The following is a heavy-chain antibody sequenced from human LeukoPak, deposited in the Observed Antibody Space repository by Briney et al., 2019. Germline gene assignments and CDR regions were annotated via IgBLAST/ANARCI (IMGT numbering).Heavy chain of an antibody. CDR2: INPNSGDT. CDR1: GYTFTGYY. Sequence: ASVKVSCKASGYTFTGYYMHWVRQAPGQGLEWMGWINPNSGDTNYAQKFQGRVTMTRDTSINAAYMELSRLRSDDTAVYYCARDRSPAPGRSYGRGHFDYWGQGTLVTVSS. V-gene: IGHV1-2*02. J-gene: IGHJ4*02. D-gene: IGHD5-18*01. CDR3: ARDRSPAPGRSYGRGHFDY.